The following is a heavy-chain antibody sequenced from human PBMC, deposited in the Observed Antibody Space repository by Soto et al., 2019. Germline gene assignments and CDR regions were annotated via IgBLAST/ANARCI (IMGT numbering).Heavy chain of an antibody. V-gene: IGHV3-23*01. CDR2: ISGSGGST. CDR3: AKALYSSKPYYFDY. D-gene: IGHD6-13*01. CDR1: GFTFSSYA. Sequence: PGGSLRLSCAASGFTFSSYAMSWVRQAPGKGLEWVSAISGSGGSTYYADSVKGRFTISRDNSENTLYLQMSSLRAEDTAVYYCAKALYSSKPYYFDYWGQGTLVTVYS. J-gene: IGHJ4*02.